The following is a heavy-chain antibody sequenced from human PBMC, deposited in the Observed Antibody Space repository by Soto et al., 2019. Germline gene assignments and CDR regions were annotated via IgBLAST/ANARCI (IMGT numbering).Heavy chain of an antibody. V-gene: IGHV1-18*01. CDR3: ARGPDPTYFDY. J-gene: IGHJ4*02. CDR1: GYTFTNYG. CDR2: INVYNGKT. Sequence: QVQLVQSGGEVAKPGASVKVSCKASGYTFTNYGINWVRQAPGLGLEWMGWINVYNGKTNYAQKFQARVTMTTDTSTNSFYIELRSLRSDDTAVYYCARGPDPTYFDYWGQGTLVIVSS.